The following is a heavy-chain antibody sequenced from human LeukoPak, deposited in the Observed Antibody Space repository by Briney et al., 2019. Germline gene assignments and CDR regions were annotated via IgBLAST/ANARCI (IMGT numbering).Heavy chain of an antibody. J-gene: IGHJ4*02. D-gene: IGHD6-19*01. CDR2: IWYDGSNK. Sequence: GRSLRLSCAASGFTFSSYGMNWVRQTPGKGLEWVAVIWYDGSNKYYADSVKGRFTISRDNSKNTLSLQMNSLRAEDTAVYYCARLGSGWSFDFWGQGTLVAVSS. V-gene: IGHV3-33*01. CDR3: ARLGSGWSFDF. CDR1: GFTFSSYG.